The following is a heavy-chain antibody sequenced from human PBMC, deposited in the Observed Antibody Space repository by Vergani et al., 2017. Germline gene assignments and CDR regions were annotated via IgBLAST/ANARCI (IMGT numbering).Heavy chain of an antibody. Sequence: QVQLVQSGAEVKKPGSSVKVSCKASGGTFSSYAISWVRQAPGQGLEWMGGIIPIFGTANYAQKFQGRVTITADESTSTAYMELSSLRSEDTAVYYCAKDIEWVGCSGGSCPPLTDYWGQGTLVTVSS. CDR2: IIPIFGTA. CDR1: GGTFSSYA. V-gene: IGHV1-69*01. D-gene: IGHD2-15*01. J-gene: IGHJ4*02. CDR3: AKDIEWVGCSGGSCPPLTDY.